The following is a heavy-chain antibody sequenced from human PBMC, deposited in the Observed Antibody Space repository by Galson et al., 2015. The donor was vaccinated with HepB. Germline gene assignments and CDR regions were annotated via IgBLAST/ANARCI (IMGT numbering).Heavy chain of an antibody. CDR2: IKSKTDGGTT. D-gene: IGHD3-22*01. CDR1: GFTFSNAW. CDR3: TTQYYYDSSGYWGGPIDY. J-gene: IGHJ4*02. Sequence: SLRLSCAASGFTFSNAWMSWVRQAPGKGLEWVGRIKSKTDGGTTDYAAPVKGRFTISRDDSKNTLYLQMNSLKTEDTAVYYCTTQYYYDSSGYWGGPIDYWGQGTLVTVSS. V-gene: IGHV3-15*01.